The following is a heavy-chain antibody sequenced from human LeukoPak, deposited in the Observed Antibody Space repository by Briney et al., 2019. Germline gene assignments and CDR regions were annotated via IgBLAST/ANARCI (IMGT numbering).Heavy chain of an antibody. D-gene: IGHD3-16*01. J-gene: IGHJ4*02. Sequence: GESRKISCNGSKDPVDNYLIGWVRQMPGKGMERMGISYRDYSYSGHSPTFQFQITNSVDKSINLAFLQWGSLKASDTGIYFCARSSWGSSCDSWGRGALVTVSS. CDR3: ARSSWGSSCDS. CDR2: SYRDYSYS. V-gene: IGHV5-51*01. CDR1: KDPVDNYL.